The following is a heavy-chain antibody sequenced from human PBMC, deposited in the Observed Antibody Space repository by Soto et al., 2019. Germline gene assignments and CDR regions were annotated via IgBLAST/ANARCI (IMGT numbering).Heavy chain of an antibody. CDR3: AREGVAPYYYYGMDV. J-gene: IGHJ6*02. D-gene: IGHD5-12*01. Sequence: VSAGASRDTVTRSANTAVRPAPGQGLEWMGWISTYNGDTNYAQTFQGRVTMTTDTSTSTVHMEVRSLRSHDTAVYYCAREGVAPYYYYGMDVWGQGTPVTVSS. CDR2: ISTYNGDT. CDR1: RDTVTRSA. V-gene: IGHV1-18*01.